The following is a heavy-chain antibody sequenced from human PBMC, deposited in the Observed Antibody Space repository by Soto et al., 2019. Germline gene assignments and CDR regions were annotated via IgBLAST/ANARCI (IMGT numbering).Heavy chain of an antibody. V-gene: IGHV3-33*08. Sequence: PGGSLRLSCAASGFTFSDYGMHWVRQAPGKGLEWVAVIWFDGSNKYTADSVKGRFTLSRDNSKNTLYLQMNGLGAEDTGVFYCARDPPHGSGSYLDYWGHGTLVTVSS. D-gene: IGHD3-10*01. CDR2: IWFDGSNK. CDR1: GFTFSDYG. J-gene: IGHJ4*01. CDR3: ARDPPHGSGSYLDY.